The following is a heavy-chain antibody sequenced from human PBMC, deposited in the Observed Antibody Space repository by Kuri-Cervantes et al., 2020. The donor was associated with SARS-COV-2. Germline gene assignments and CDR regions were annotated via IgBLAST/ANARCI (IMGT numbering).Heavy chain of an antibody. CDR2: INEDGSAK. V-gene: IGHV3-7*01. J-gene: IGHJ4*02. CDR1: GFTFSSNW. D-gene: IGHD6-19*01. CDR3: AKGIAVAGTGGFDY. Sequence: GGSLRLSCAASGFTFSSNWMSWVRQAPGKGLEWVANINEDGSAKNYVDSVKGRFTISRDNAKNSLYLQMNSLRAEDTAVYYCAKGIAVAGTGGFDYWGQGTLVTVSS.